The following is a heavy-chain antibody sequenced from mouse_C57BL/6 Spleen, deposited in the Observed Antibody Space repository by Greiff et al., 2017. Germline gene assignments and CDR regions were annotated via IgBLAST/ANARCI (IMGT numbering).Heavy chain of an antibody. CDR2: IYPGDGDT. V-gene: IGHV1-82*01. CDR3: ARGTAQALYAMDY. CDR1: GYAFSSSW. J-gene: IGHJ4*01. Sequence: QVQLQQSGPELVKPGASVKISCKASGYAFSSSWMNWVKQRPGKGLEWIGRIYPGDGDTNYNGKFKGKATLTADKSSSTAYMQLSSLTSEDSAVYVWARGTAQALYAMDYWGQGTSVTVSA. D-gene: IGHD3-2*02.